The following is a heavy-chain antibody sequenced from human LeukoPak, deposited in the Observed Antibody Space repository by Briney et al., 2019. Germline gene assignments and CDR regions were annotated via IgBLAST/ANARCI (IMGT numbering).Heavy chain of an antibody. CDR3: ARFESAITMVRGVRDAFDI. V-gene: IGHV4-39*01. CDR2: IYYSGST. J-gene: IGHJ3*02. CDR1: GGSIGSSSYY. Sequence: PETLSLTCTVSGGSIGSSSYYWGWIRQPPGKGLEWIGSIYYSGSTYYNPSLKSRVTISVDTSKNQFSLKLSSVTAADTAVYYCARFESAITMVRGVRDAFDIWGQGTMVTVSS. D-gene: IGHD3-10*01.